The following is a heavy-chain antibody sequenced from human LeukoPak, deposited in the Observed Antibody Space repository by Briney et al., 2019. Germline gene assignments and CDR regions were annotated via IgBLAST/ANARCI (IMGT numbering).Heavy chain of an antibody. CDR3: ARVPVEYQLLFFDY. D-gene: IGHD2-2*01. CDR2: ISYDGSNK. CDR1: GFTFSSYA. V-gene: IGHV3-30-3*01. J-gene: IGHJ4*02. Sequence: GGSLRLSCAASGFTFSSYAMHWVRQAPGKGLEWVAVISYDGSNKYYADSVKGRFTISRDNSKNTLYLQMNSLRAEDTAVYYCARVPVEYQLLFFDYWGQGTLVTVSS.